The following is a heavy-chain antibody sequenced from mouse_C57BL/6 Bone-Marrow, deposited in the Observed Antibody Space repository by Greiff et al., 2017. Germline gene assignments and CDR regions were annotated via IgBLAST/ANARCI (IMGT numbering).Heavy chain of an antibody. D-gene: IGHD2-5*01. Sequence: QVQLQQPGPGLVQPSQSLSITCTVSGFSLTSYGVHWVRQPPGKGLEWMGVIRSGGSTDYNAAFISRLSISKDNSKSQVFFKMNSLQADDTAIYYCSPYSNYPYAMDYWVQGTSVTVSS. CDR3: SPYSNYPYAMDY. CDR2: IRSGGST. J-gene: IGHJ4*01. CDR1: GFSLTSYG. V-gene: IGHV2-4*01.